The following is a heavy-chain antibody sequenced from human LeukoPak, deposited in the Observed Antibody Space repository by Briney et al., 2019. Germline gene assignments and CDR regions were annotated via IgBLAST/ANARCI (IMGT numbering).Heavy chain of an antibody. CDR1: GFTFSSYW. Sequence: GGSLRLSCAASGFTFSSYWMNWVRQAPGKGLEWVSAISGSGGSTYYADSVKGRFTISRDNSKNTLYLQMNSLRAEDTAVYYCAKVAVCSSTSCYYFDYWGQGTLVTVSS. D-gene: IGHD2-2*01. J-gene: IGHJ4*02. CDR3: AKVAVCSSTSCYYFDY. CDR2: ISGSGGST. V-gene: IGHV3-23*01.